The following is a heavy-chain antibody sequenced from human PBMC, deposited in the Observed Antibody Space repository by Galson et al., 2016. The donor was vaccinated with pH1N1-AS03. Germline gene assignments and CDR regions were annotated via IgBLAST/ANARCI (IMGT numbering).Heavy chain of an antibody. J-gene: IGHJ3*01. CDR2: GYHTGAT. V-gene: IGHV4-38-2*02. D-gene: IGHD3-16*02. CDR3: ARDEGLGAVITTTERRDAFDV. CDR1: GYSIGIDFY. Sequence: LSLTCSFSGYSIGIDFYWAWIRQTPGKGLEWIGSGYHTGATYYNPSFESRVTISLDTSKNQFSLELKSMTAADTAVYYCARDEGLGAVITTTERRDAFDVWGQGTVVTVSS.